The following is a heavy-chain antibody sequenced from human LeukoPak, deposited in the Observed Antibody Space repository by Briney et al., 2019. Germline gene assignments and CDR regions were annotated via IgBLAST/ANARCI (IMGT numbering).Heavy chain of an antibody. V-gene: IGHV3-21*01. CDR1: GFTFSSYS. CDR2: ISSSSSYI. CDR3: AKDQDEYAAGYYFDY. Sequence: GGSLRLSCAASGFTFSSYSMNWVRQAPWKGLEWVSSISSSSSYIYYADSVKGRFTISRDNAKNSLYLQMNSLRAEDTAVYYCAKDQDEYAAGYYFDYWGQGTLVTVSS. J-gene: IGHJ4*02. D-gene: IGHD6-13*01.